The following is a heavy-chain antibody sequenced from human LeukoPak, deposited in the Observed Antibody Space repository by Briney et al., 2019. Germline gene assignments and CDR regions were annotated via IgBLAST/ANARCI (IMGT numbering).Heavy chain of an antibody. V-gene: IGHV4-59*01. CDR3: ARWVPGVVVPGWFDP. D-gene: IGHD2-2*01. CDR2: IYYSGST. CDR1: GGSISVDY. J-gene: IGHJ5*02. Sequence: SQTLSLTCTVPGGSISVDYWSWVRQSPGKGLEWIGYIYYSGSTNYNPSLKSRVTISVDTSKNQFSLKLSSVAAADTAVYYCARWVPGVVVPGWFDPWGQGTLVTVSS.